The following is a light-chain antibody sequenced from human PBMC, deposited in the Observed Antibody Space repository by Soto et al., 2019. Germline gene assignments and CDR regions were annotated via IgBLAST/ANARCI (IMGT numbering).Light chain of an antibody. J-gene: IGLJ2*01. CDR3: SSYTTTTTVV. CDR1: SSDVGVYDY. CDR2: EVT. V-gene: IGLV2-14*01. Sequence: QSALTQPASVSGSPGQSITISCTGTSSDVGVYDYVSWYQQHPGKAPKLMIYEVTNRPSGVSNRFSGSKSGNTASLTISGLQAEDGADYYCSSYTTTTTVVFGGGTKLNVL.